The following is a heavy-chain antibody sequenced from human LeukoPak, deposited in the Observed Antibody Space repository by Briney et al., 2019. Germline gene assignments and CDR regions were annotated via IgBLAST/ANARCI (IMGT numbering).Heavy chain of an antibody. CDR3: AREDGDYSLDY. Sequence: SQTLSLXCTVSGGSISSGDYYWSWIRQPPVKGLEWIGYIYNSGSTYYNPSLKSRVTISVVTSKNQFSLKLSSVTAADTAVYDCAREDGDYSLDYWGQGTLVTVSS. V-gene: IGHV4-30-4*08. D-gene: IGHD4-17*01. J-gene: IGHJ4*02. CDR2: IYNSGST. CDR1: GGSISSGDYY.